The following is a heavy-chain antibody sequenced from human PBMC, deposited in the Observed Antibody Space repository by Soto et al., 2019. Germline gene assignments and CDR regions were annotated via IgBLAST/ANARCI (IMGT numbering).Heavy chain of an antibody. CDR3: ARVRLSTAVAAYYFDY. D-gene: IGHD6-19*01. CDR2: ISYDGSNK. CDR1: GFTFSSYA. Sequence: GSLRLSCAASGFTFSSYAMHWVRQAPGKGLEWVAVISYDGSNKYYADSVKGRFTISRDNSKNTLYLQMNSLRAEDTAVYYCARVRLSTAVAAYYFDYWGQGTLVTVSS. V-gene: IGHV3-30-3*01. J-gene: IGHJ4*02.